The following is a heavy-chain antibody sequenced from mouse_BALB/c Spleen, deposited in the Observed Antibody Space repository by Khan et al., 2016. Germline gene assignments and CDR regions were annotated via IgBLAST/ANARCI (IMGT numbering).Heavy chain of an antibody. CDR1: GYSITNDYA. D-gene: IGHD2-10*01. CDR2: ISYSGST. V-gene: IGHV3-2*02. J-gene: IGHJ2*01. Sequence: EVQLQESGPGLVKPSQSLSLTCTVTGYSITNDYAWNWIRQFPGNKLEWMGYISYSGSTSYNPSLKSRISITRDTSKNQFFLQLNSVTTEDTATXAGARAGPYSGPFDYWGQGTTLTVSS. CDR3: ARAGPYSGPFDY.